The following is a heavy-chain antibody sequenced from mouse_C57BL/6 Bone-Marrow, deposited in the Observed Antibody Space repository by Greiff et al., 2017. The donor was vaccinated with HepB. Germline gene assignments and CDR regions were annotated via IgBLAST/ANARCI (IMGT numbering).Heavy chain of an antibody. CDR1: GFTFSSYA. CDR2: ISDGGSYT. D-gene: IGHD2-3*01. V-gene: IGHV5-4*03. CDR3: ARADGYSYAMDY. Sequence: DVMLVESGGGLVKPGGSLKLSCAASGFTFSSYAMSWVRQTPEKRLEWVATISDGGSYTYYPDNVKGRFTISRDNAKNNLYLQMSHLKSEDTAMYYCARADGYSYAMDYWGQGTSVTVSS. J-gene: IGHJ4*01.